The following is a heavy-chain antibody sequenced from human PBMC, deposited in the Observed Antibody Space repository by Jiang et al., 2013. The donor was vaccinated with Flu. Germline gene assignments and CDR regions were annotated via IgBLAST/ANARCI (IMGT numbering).Heavy chain of an antibody. J-gene: IGHJ4*02. CDR1: GYTLSTYY. CDR2: IKPSGGGT. CDR3: ARELRGEATETLGKSFDY. D-gene: IGHD1-1*01. Sequence: KKPGASVKVSCKASGYTLSTYYMHWVRQAPGQGLEWMGVIKPSGGGTNYAREFQGRVTMTRDTSANTVYMELNSLRSEDTAVYYCARELRGEATETLGKSFDYWGQGTLVTVSS. V-gene: IGHV1-46*01.